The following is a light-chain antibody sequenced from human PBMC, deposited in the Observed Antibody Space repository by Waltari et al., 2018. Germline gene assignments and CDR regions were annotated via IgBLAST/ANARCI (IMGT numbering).Light chain of an antibody. CDR2: EGT. V-gene: IGLV2-23*01. Sequence: QSALTQPASVSGSPGQSITISCTGTSSDVGSYKPISWYQQHPGKAPQLLIYEGTMRPSGVSNRFSGSKSGNTASLTVSGLQAEDEADYYCCSYASSRSYVFGTGTKVTVL. CDR1: SSDVGSYKP. CDR3: CSYASSRSYV. J-gene: IGLJ1*01.